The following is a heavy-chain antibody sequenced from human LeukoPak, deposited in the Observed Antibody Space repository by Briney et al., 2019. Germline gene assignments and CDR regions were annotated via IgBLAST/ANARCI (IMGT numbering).Heavy chain of an antibody. V-gene: IGHV4-34*01. Sequence: SETLSLTCAVYGGSFSGYYWSWIRQPPGKGLEWIGEINHSGSTNYNPSLKSRVTISVDTSKNQFSLKLSSVTAADTAVYYCARVRSDYDFWSGYYGISYFDYWGQGTLVTVSS. CDR1: GGSFSGYY. CDR2: INHSGST. D-gene: IGHD3-3*01. CDR3: ARVRSDYDFWSGYYGISYFDY. J-gene: IGHJ4*02.